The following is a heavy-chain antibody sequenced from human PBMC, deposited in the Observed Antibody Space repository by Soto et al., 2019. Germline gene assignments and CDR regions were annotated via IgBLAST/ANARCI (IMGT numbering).Heavy chain of an antibody. Sequence: QVRLQESGPGLVRPSETLSLTCTVSGVSSTSFYWSWIRQSPGKGLEWIGYIFENGDVKYYPSLMSRLTMSIDMSKNEFSLRLKSVTAADTAMYYCARGWGSKWYYFDSWGEGTLVTVSS. V-gene: IGHV4-59*01. CDR1: GVSSTSFY. CDR2: IFENGDV. D-gene: IGHD3-16*01. CDR3: ARGWGSKWYYFDS. J-gene: IGHJ4*02.